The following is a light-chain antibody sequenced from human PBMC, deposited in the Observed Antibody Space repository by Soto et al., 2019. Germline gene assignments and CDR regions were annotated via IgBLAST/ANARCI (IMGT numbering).Light chain of an antibody. J-gene: IGLJ1*01. CDR3: CSYERTSTYV. CDR1: SSDVGSYNL. Sequence: QSALTQPASVSGSPGQSITISCTGTSSDVGSYNLVSWYQQHPGKAPKLMIYEDNKRPSGVSNRFSVSKSGYTASLTISGLQAEDEADYYCCSYERTSTYVFGSGTKLTVL. V-gene: IGLV2-23*01. CDR2: EDN.